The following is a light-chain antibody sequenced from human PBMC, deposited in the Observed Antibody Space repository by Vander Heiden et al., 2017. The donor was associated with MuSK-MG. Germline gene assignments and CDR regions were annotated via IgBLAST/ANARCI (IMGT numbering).Light chain of an antibody. CDR1: QDIKNY. V-gene: IGKV1-16*02. Sequence: DIQMTQSPSSLSAPVGDRVTITCRANQDIKNYLAWFQQKPGKAPKPLIYATSSLQNGVASKFSGSGSGTDFTLTISSLQPEDFATYYCQQYDSYPFTFGGGTKVEIK. CDR3: QQYDSYPFT. J-gene: IGKJ4*01. CDR2: ATS.